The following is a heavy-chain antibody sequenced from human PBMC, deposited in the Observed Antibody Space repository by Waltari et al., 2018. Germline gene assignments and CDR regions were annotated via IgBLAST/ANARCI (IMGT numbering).Heavy chain of an antibody. J-gene: IGHJ4*02. CDR3: LRDSSGSHFDY. Sequence: LVQSGAEVKKPGASVKVSCKASGYTFTGYAILWVRQAPGQGLEWMGRINPKNGDTHYAQKFQGRVAMTTDTSTNTAFMELYSLRSDDTAVYYCLRDSSGSHFDYWGQGTLVTVSS. D-gene: IGHD3-22*01. CDR2: INPKNGDT. V-gene: IGHV1-2*06. CDR1: GYTFTGYA.